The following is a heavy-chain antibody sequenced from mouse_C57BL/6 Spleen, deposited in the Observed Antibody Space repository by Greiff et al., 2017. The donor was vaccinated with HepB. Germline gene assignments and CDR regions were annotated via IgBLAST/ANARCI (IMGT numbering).Heavy chain of an antibody. Sequence: EVQLQQSGPELVKPGASVKIPCKASGYTFTDYNMDWVKQSHGKSLEWIGDINPNNGGTIYNQKFKGKATLTVDKSSSTAYMELRSLTSEDTAVYDSARGPTGYYAMDYWGQGTSVTVSS. CDR3: ARGPTGYYAMDY. J-gene: IGHJ4*01. CDR2: INPNNGGT. CDR1: GYTFTDYN. D-gene: IGHD1-1*01. V-gene: IGHV1-18*01.